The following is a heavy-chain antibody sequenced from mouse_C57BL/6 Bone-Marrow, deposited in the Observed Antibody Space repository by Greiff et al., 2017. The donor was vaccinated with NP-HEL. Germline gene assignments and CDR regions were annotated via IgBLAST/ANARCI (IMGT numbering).Heavy chain of an antibody. V-gene: IGHV2-2*01. Sequence: VQLQQSGPGLVQPSQSLSITCTVSGSSLTSYGVHWVRQSPGKGLEWLGVIWSGGSTDYNAAFISRLSISKDNSKSQVFFKMNSLQADDTAIYYCARNSGSSYWYFDVWGTGTTVTVSS. D-gene: IGHD1-1*01. CDR3: ARNSGSSYWYFDV. CDR2: IWSGGST. J-gene: IGHJ1*03. CDR1: GSSLTSYG.